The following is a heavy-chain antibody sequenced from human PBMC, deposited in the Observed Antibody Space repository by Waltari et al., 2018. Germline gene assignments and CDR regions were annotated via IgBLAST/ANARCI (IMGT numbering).Heavy chain of an antibody. V-gene: IGHV4-39*07. J-gene: IGHJ5*02. D-gene: IGHD2-2*01. CDR1: GGSISSSSYY. CDR3: ARDGDRSSTLLGWFDP. CDR2: IYYSGST. Sequence: QLQLQESGPGLVKPSETLSLTCTVSGGSISSSSYYWGWIRQPPGKGLEWIGSIYYSGSTYYNPSLKSRVTTSVDTSKNQFSLKLSSVTAADTAVYYCARDGDRSSTLLGWFDPWGQGTLVTVSS.